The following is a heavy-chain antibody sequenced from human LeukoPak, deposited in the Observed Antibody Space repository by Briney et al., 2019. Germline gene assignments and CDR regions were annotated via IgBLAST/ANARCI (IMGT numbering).Heavy chain of an antibody. V-gene: IGHV3-30*18. J-gene: IGHJ4*02. CDR1: GFPFSSYG. CDR2: ISYDGSNK. Sequence: GGSLHLSCAASGFPFSSYGMHWVRPAPGKGLEWVAVISYDGSNKYYADSVKGRFTISRDNSKNTLYLQMNSLRAEDTAVYYCAKPRIAAYFDYWGQGTLVTVSS. CDR3: AKPRIAAYFDY.